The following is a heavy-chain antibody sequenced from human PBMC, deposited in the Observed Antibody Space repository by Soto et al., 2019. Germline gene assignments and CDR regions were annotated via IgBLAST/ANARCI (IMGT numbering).Heavy chain of an antibody. CDR1: GGSVSSGSYY. D-gene: IGHD5-12*01. CDR2: VYSRGGT. Sequence: QVQLQESGPGLVKPSETLSLTCSVSGGSVSSGSYYWSWIRQPPGKGLEWVGYVYSRGGTSYNPSIKSRVTISRGTSKNQFSLKLSSVTAADTAVNYCARDGDGYNHWGQGTLVTVAS. V-gene: IGHV4-61*01. J-gene: IGHJ4*02. CDR3: ARDGDGYNH.